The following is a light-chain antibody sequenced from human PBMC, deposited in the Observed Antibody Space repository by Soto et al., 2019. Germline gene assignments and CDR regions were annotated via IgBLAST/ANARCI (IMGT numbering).Light chain of an antibody. CDR3: ATWDGSLPGEV. V-gene: IGLV1-51*01. CDR2: DNN. Sequence: QSVLTQSPSVSAAPGPTVTISCSGSSSNIGNNYVSWYQQLPGTAPKLLIYDNNKRPSGIPDRFSGSKSGTSGTLDITGLQTGDAADYYCATWDGSLPGEVFGGGTKLTVL. CDR1: SSNIGNNY. J-gene: IGLJ2*01.